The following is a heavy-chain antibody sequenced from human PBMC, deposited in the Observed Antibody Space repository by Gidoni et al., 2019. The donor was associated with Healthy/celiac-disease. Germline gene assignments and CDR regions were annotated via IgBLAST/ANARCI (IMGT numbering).Heavy chain of an antibody. CDR3: ARCGGDCYSSVDGAFDI. J-gene: IGHJ3*02. CDR1: GYTFTSYY. CDR2: INPSGGST. D-gene: IGHD2-21*02. Sequence: QVQLVQSGAEVKKPGASVTVSCTASGYTFTSYYMHWVRQAPGQGLEWMGIINPSGGSTSYAQKFQGRVTMTRDTSTSTVYMELSSLRSEDTAVYYCARCGGDCYSSVDGAFDIWGQGTMVTVSS. V-gene: IGHV1-46*01.